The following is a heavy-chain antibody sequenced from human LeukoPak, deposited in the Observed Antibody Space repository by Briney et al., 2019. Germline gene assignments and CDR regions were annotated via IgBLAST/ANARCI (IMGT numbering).Heavy chain of an antibody. CDR3: YIPYYDTSAYKGY. D-gene: IGHD3-22*01. CDR2: ISGSGGST. J-gene: IGHJ4*02. CDR1: RVTFSIYA. V-gene: IGHV3-23*01. Sequence: GGSLRLSCGASRVTFSIYAMSWVRQAPGKGLEWVSAISGSGGSTYYADSVKGRFTISRDNSKNTLYLQMNSLRDEDTAVYYCYIPYYDTSAYKGYWGQGTLVTVSS.